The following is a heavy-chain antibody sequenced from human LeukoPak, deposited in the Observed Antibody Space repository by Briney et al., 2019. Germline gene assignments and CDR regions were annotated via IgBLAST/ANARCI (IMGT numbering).Heavy chain of an antibody. CDR3: ARSYGSGSYGGAFDI. J-gene: IGHJ4*02. V-gene: IGHV5-51*01. CDR1: GYFFTSYW. CDR2: IYPGDSDT. Sequence: GESLKISCKGSGYFFTSYWIAWVRQMPGKGLEWMGIIYPGDSDTRYSPSFQGQVTMSADKSISTAYLQWSSLKASDTAMYYCARSYGSGSYGGAFDIWGQGTLVTVSS. D-gene: IGHD3-10*01.